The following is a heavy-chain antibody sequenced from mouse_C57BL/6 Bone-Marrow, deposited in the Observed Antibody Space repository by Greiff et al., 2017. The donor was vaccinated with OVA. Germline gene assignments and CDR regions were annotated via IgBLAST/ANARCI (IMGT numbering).Heavy chain of an antibody. Sequence: DVQLQESGGDLVKPGGSLKLSCAASGFTFSSYGMSWVRQTPDKRLEWVATISSGGSYTYYPDSVKGRFTISRDNAKNTLYLQMSSLKSEDTAMYYCARHFAYCGQGTLVTVSA. J-gene: IGHJ3*01. V-gene: IGHV5-6*01. CDR3: ARHFAY. CDR1: GFTFSSYG. CDR2: ISSGGSYT.